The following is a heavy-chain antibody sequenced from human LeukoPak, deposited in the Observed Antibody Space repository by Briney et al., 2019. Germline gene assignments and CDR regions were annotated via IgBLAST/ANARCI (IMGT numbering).Heavy chain of an antibody. D-gene: IGHD2-15*01. V-gene: IGHV4-31*03. J-gene: IGHJ5*02. CDR3: ATKPGYCSGGSCYSQNGNWFDP. CDR2: PYYTGSS. Sequence: PSQTLSLTCTVSGASITSGGYYWSWIRQHPQRGLDWTGYPYYTGSSFYNPSLKSRVTISVDTSENQFSLNLNSVTAADTAVYYCATKPGYCSGGSCYSQNGNWFDPWGQGTLVTVSS. CDR1: GASITSGGYY.